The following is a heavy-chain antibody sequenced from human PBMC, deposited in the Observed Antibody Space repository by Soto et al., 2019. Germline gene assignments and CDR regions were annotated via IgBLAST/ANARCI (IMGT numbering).Heavy chain of an antibody. Sequence: ASVKVSCKASGYTLNTYYMHWVRQAPGQGPEWMGIINPRGGSTTYAQNFQDRVTMTRDTSSSTVYMELSSLRSEDTAVYYCARGGGFSPYYYNLDVWCPGTTVTVSS. V-gene: IGHV1-46*02. CDR3: ARGGGFSPYYYNLDV. J-gene: IGHJ6*02. D-gene: IGHD2-15*01. CDR2: INPRGGST. CDR1: GYTLNTYY.